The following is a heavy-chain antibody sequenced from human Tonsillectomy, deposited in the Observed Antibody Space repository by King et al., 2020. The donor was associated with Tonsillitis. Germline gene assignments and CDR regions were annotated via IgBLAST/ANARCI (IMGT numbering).Heavy chain of an antibody. Sequence: VQLVESGGGLIQPGGSLRLSCAASGFTVSSNYMTWVRQAPGKGLEWVSVIYAGGNTYYADSVKGRFTISRDNSKNTLSLQMNSLRADDTAVYYCVRDLGGLDYWGQGTLVTVSS. D-gene: IGHD3-16*01. CDR2: IYAGGNT. V-gene: IGHV3-53*01. CDR1: GFTVSSNY. CDR3: VRDLGGLDY. J-gene: IGHJ4*02.